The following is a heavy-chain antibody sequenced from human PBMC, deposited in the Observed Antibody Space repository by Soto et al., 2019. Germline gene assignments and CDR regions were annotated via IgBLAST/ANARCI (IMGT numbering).Heavy chain of an antibody. D-gene: IGHD3-3*01. J-gene: IGHJ6*02. Sequence: EVQLLESGGGLVQPGGSLRLSCEASGFTFRSHAMTWVRQAPGKGPEWVSSISRSGDITYYVDSVKGRFIISRDNSKNTLYRQMNGLSAEDAAIYYCVKDWSGEKCPCMDVWGQGTTVTVSS. V-gene: IGHV3-23*01. CDR1: GFTFRSHA. CDR2: ISRSGDIT. CDR3: VKDWSGEKCPCMDV.